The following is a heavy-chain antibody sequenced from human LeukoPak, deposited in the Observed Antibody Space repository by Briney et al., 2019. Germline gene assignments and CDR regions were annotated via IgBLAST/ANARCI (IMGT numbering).Heavy chain of an antibody. V-gene: IGHV3-38-3*01. J-gene: IGHJ4*02. CDR1: GFTVSSNE. D-gene: IGHD3-10*01. Sequence: GGSLRLSCAASGFTVSSNEMSWVRQAPGKGLEWVSSISGGSTYYADSVKGRFTISRDNSKNTLYLQMNSLRAEDTAVYYCAKGAASAGEYYFDYWGQGTLVTVSS. CDR2: ISGGST. CDR3: AKGAASAGEYYFDY.